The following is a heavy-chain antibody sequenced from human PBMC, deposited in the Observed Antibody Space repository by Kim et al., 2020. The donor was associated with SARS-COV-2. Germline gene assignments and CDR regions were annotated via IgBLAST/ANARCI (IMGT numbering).Heavy chain of an antibody. V-gene: IGHV4-38-2*02. CDR1: GSSISSGYY. CDR3: ARVLEGYSSSWYVGFDY. J-gene: IGHJ4*02. CDR2: IYHSGST. D-gene: IGHD6-13*01. Sequence: SETLSLTCTVSGSSISSGYYWGWIRQPPGKGLEWIGSIYHSGSTYYNPSLKSRVTISVDTSKNQFSLKLSSVTAADTAVYYCARVLEGYSSSWYVGFDYWGQGTLVTVSS.